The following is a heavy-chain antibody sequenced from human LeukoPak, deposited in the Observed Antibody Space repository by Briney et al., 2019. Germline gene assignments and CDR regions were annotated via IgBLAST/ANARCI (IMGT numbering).Heavy chain of an antibody. V-gene: IGHV1-45*02. J-gene: IGHJ4*02. CDR3: ARGGYHYFDY. D-gene: IGHD1-26*01. CDR2: ITPFNGNT. Sequence: GASVKVSCKASGHTFTSYGISWVRQAPGQALEWMGWITPFNGNTNYAQKFQDRVTITRDRSMSTAYMELSSLRSEDTAMYYCARGGYHYFDYWGQGTLVTVSS. CDR1: GHTFTSYG.